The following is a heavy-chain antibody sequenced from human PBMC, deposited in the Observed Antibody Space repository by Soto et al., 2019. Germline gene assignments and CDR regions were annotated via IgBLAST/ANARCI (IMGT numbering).Heavy chain of an antibody. V-gene: IGHV4-59*01. CDR1: GCSISSYY. CDR3: ARGLAGYSSSWYNNWFDP. J-gene: IGHJ5*02. CDR2: IYYSGST. Sequence: PAETLSLTCTVSGCSISSYYWSWIRQPPGKGLEWIGYIYYSGSTNYNPSLKSRVTISVDTSKNQFSLKLSSVTAADTAVYYCARGLAGYSSSWYNNWFDPWGQGTLVTVSS. D-gene: IGHD6-13*01.